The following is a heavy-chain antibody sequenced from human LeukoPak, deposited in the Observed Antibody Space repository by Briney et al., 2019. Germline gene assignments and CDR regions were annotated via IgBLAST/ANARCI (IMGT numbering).Heavy chain of an antibody. J-gene: IGHJ6*03. Sequence: PSETLSLTCTVSGGSISSGSYYWSWIRQPAGKGLEWIGRIYTSGSTNYNPSLKSRVTISVDTSKNQFSLKLSSVTAADTAVYYCARGGITMVRGVPYYYYYMDVWGKGTTVTISS. CDR2: IYTSGST. CDR1: GGSISSGSYY. V-gene: IGHV4-61*02. D-gene: IGHD3-10*01. CDR3: ARGGITMVRGVPYYYYYMDV.